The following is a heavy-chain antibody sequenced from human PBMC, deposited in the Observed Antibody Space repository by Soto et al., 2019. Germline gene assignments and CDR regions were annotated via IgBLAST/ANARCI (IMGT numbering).Heavy chain of an antibody. CDR1: GGSFSGYY. CDR3: ARGGRSSSWYAVFY. Sequence: QVQLQQWGAGLLKPSETLSLTCAVYGGSFSGYYWSWIRQPPGKGLEWIGEINRSGSTNYNPSLKSRVTISVDTSKNQFSLKLSSVTAADTAVYYCARGGRSSSWYAVFYWGQGTLVTVSS. CDR2: INRSGST. D-gene: IGHD6-13*01. V-gene: IGHV4-34*01. J-gene: IGHJ4*02.